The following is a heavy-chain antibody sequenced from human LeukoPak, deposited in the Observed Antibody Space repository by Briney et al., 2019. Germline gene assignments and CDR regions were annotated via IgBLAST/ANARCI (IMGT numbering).Heavy chain of an antibody. J-gene: IGHJ5*02. CDR2: IYYSGST. D-gene: IGHD6-13*01. CDR1: GGSISSGGYY. CDR3: AREVAAAGTLGWFDP. Sequence: SETLSLTCTVSGGSISSGGYYWSWIRQHPGKGLEWIGYIYYSGSTYYNPSLKSRVTISVDTSKNQFSLKLSSVTAADTAVYYCAREVAAAGTLGWFDPWGQGTLVTVSS. V-gene: IGHV4-31*03.